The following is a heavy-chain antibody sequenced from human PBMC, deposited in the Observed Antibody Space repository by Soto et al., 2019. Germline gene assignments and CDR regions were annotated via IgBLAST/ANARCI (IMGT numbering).Heavy chain of an antibody. J-gene: IGHJ4*02. CDR1: GDSVSSNSAA. CDR3: ARESRDGYKRGGYYFDY. V-gene: IGHV6-1*01. Sequence: PSQTLSLTYAISGDSVSSNSAAWNWIRQSPSRGLEWLGRTYYRSKWYNDYAVSVKSRITINPDTSKNQFSLQLNSVTPEDTAVYYCARESRDGYKRGGYYFDYWGQGTLVTVSS. CDR2: TYYRSKWYN. D-gene: IGHD5-12*01.